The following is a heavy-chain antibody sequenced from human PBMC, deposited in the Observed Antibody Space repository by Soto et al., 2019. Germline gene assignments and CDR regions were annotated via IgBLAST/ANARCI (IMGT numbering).Heavy chain of an antibody. CDR2: FDLENGEK. V-gene: IGHV1-24*01. J-gene: IGHJ4*02. CDR3: AIEVGRSNQFGH. D-gene: IGHD6-13*01. CDR1: GYTLTELS. Sequence: ASVKVSCKVSGYTLTELSIHWVRQAPGEELEWMGGFDLENGEKIYAQRFQGRVTMTEESSADTPYMELSSLRSEYTAVYYCAIEVGRSNQFGHWGQGTMVTVSS.